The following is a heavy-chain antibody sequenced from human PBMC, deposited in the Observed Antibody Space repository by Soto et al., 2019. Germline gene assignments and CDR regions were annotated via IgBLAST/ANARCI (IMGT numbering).Heavy chain of an antibody. D-gene: IGHD2-15*01. CDR2: IYYSGST. CDR1: GGSISSSSYY. J-gene: IGHJ4*02. Sequence: PSETLSLTCTVSGGSISSSSYYWGWIRQPPGKGLEWIGSIYYSGSTYYNPSLKSRVTISVDTSKNQFSLKLSSVTAADTAVYYCARPTCSGGSCYFDYWGQGTLVTVSS. V-gene: IGHV4-39*01. CDR3: ARPTCSGGSCYFDY.